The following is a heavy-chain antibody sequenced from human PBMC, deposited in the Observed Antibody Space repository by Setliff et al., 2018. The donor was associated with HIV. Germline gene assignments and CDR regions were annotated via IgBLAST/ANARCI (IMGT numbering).Heavy chain of an antibody. Sequence: GGSLRLSCAASGFTISSYGMHWVRQAPGKGLEWVAFIRYDGSNKYYADSVKGRFTISRDNSKNTLYLQMNSLRAEDTAVYYCAKIQNPQGYYYDSSGYYPHPGSPDYWGQGTLVTVSS. V-gene: IGHV3-30*02. CDR3: AKIQNPQGYYYDSSGYYPHPGSPDY. CDR2: IRYDGSNK. J-gene: IGHJ4*02. D-gene: IGHD3-22*01. CDR1: GFTISSYG.